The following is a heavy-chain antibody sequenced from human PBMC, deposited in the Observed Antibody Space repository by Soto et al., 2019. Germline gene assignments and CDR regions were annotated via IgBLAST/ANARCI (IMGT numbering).Heavy chain of an antibody. J-gene: IGHJ1*01. Sequence: GGSLRLSCAASGFTFDDYAMHWVRQAPGKGLEWVSGISWNSGSIGYADSVKGRFTISRDNAKNSLYLQMNSLRAEDTALYYCLPQRETQWLGYFQHWGQGTLVTVSS. D-gene: IGHD6-19*01. V-gene: IGHV3-9*01. CDR3: LPQRETQWLGYFQH. CDR1: GFTFDDYA. CDR2: ISWNSGSI.